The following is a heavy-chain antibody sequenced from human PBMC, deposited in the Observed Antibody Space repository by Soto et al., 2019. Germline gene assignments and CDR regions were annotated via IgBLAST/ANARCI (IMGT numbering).Heavy chain of an antibody. CDR2: IYYSGNT. J-gene: IGHJ6*02. V-gene: IGHV4-31*03. CDR1: GGSIRSGGYY. D-gene: IGHD6-13*01. CDR3: ASDSLMDQAGTARHYFGLDV. Sequence: LSLTCTVSGGSIRSGGYYWSWVRQNPRRGLEWIGSIYYSGNTYYNPSLKSRLTISVDTSKNQFSLNLSSATAADTAVYYCASDSLMDQAGTARHYFGLDVWGQGTTVTVSS.